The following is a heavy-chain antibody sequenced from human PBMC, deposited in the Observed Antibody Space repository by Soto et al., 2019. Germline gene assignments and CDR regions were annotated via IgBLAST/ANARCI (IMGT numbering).Heavy chain of an antibody. CDR2: IIPIFGTA. CDR3: ARDPAYYYDSSGAV. D-gene: IGHD3-22*01. Sequence: SVKVSCKASGGTFSSYAISWVRQAPGQGLEWMGGIIPIFGTANYAQKFQGRVTITADKSTSTAYMELSSLRSEDTAVYYCARDPAYYYDSSGAVWGQGTLVTVAS. J-gene: IGHJ4*02. V-gene: IGHV1-69*06. CDR1: GGTFSSYA.